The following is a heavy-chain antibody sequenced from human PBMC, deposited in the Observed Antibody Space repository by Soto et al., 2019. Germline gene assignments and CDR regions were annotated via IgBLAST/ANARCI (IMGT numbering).Heavy chain of an antibody. CDR1: VGSITNNY. D-gene: IGHD1-1*01. CDR3: ARRQNWNNLFDT. V-gene: IGHV4-59*08. CDR2: SYYSGST. Sequence: PSETLSLTCTLSVGSITNNYWSWIRRSPGKGLEWIGCSYYSGSTSYNPSLRSRVTISIDTSKTQFSLRLRSVTAAGTAVYYCARRQNWNNLFDTWGQGTLVTVSS. J-gene: IGHJ5*02.